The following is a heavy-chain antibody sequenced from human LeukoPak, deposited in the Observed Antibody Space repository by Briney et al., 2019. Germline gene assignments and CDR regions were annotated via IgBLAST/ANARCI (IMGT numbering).Heavy chain of an antibody. V-gene: IGHV1-2*02. CDR2: IKPDSGGT. Sequence: ASVKVSCKASGYTFTGYYIHWVRQAPGQGLEWVAWIKPDSGGTNYAQKFHGRVTVAWDTSISTAYMELSRLRSDDTAVYYCARLTLVGAIDYWGQGTLVTVSS. D-gene: IGHD1-26*01. CDR1: GYTFTGYY. J-gene: IGHJ4*02. CDR3: ARLTLVGAIDY.